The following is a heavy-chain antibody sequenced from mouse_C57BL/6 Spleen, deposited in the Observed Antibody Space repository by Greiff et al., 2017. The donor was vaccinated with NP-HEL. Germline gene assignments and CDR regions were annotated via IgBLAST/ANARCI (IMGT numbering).Heavy chain of an antibody. CDR1: GYTFTDYE. V-gene: IGHV1-15*01. Sequence: QVQLKQSGAELVRPGASVTLSCKASGYTFTDYEMHWVKQTPVHGLEWIGAIDPETGGTAYNQKFKGKAILTADKSSSTAYMELRSLTSEDSAVYYCTRYPPIYDGYYGYFDVWGTGTTVTVSS. D-gene: IGHD2-3*01. CDR3: TRYPPIYDGYYGYFDV. CDR2: IDPETGGT. J-gene: IGHJ1*03.